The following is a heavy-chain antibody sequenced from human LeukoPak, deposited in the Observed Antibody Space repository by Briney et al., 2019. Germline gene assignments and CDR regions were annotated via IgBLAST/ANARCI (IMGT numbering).Heavy chain of an antibody. J-gene: IGHJ4*02. CDR2: IYTSGST. Sequence: SETLSLICTVSGGSISSGGYYWSWIRQPAGKGLEWIGRIYTSGSTNYNPSLKSRVTMSVDTSKNQFSLKLSSVTAADTAVYYCARDRGGSYTYDYWGQGTLVTVSS. V-gene: IGHV4-61*02. D-gene: IGHD1-26*01. CDR3: ARDRGGSYTYDY. CDR1: GGSISSGGYY.